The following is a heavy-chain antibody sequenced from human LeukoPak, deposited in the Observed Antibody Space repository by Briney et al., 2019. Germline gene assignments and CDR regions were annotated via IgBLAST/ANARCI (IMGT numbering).Heavy chain of an antibody. Sequence: ASVKVSCKASGYTFNSYGISWVRQAPGQGLEWMGWINPNSGGTNYAQKFQGRVTMTRDTSISTAYMELSRLRSDDTAVYYCARGAGERGAFDIWGQGTMVTVSS. J-gene: IGHJ3*02. CDR3: ARGAGERGAFDI. V-gene: IGHV1-2*02. CDR2: INPNSGGT. CDR1: GYTFNSYG. D-gene: IGHD1-1*01.